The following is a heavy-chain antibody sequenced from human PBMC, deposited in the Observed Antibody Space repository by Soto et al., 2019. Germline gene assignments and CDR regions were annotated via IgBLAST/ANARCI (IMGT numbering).Heavy chain of an antibody. D-gene: IGHD2-15*01. V-gene: IGHV4-34*01. CDR1: GGSFSGYY. CDR2: INHSGST. CDR3: PRPRYCSGGSCSKGGWFDP. Sequence: SETLSLTCAVYGGSFSGYYWSWIRQPPGKXLEWIGEINHSGSTNYNPSLKSRVTISVDTSKNQYSLSLSSVAAAVKAVYYCPRPRYCSGGSCSKGGWFDPWGQGTLVTVSS. J-gene: IGHJ5*02.